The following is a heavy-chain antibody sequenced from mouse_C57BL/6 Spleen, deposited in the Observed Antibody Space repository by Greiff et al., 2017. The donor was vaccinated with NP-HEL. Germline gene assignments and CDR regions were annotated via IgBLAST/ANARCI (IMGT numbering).Heavy chain of an antibody. V-gene: IGHV5-4*01. J-gene: IGHJ2*01. CDR2: ISDGGSYT. CDR1: GFTFSSYA. CDR3: ARDHEGY. Sequence: EVMLVESGGGLVKPGGSLKLSCAASGFTFSSYAMSWVRQTPEKRLEWVATISDGGSYTYYPDNVKGRFTISRDNAKNNLYLQMSHLKSEDTAMYYCARDHEGYWGQGTTLTVSS.